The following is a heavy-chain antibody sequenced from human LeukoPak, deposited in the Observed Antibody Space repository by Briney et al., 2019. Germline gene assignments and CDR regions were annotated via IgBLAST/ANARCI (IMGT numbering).Heavy chain of an antibody. J-gene: IGHJ6*02. CDR2: ISPIFGTA. CDR3: AREVAVSLYYYYGMDV. CDR1: GGTLSSYA. V-gene: IGHV1-69*13. D-gene: IGHD6-19*01. Sequence: ASVKVSCKASGGTLSSYAINWVRQAPGQGLEWMGGISPIFGTANYAQKFQGRVTITADESTSTAYMELSSLRSEDTAVYYCAREVAVSLYYYYGMDVWGQGTTVTVSS.